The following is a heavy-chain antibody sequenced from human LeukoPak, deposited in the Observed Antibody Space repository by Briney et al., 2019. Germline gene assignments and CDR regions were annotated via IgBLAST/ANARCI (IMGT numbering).Heavy chain of an antibody. Sequence: GGSLRLSCAASGFTFSSYGMHWVRQAPGKGLEWVAVISYDESNKYYADSVKGRFTISRDNSKNTLYLQMNSLRAEDTAVYYCAKDYGDYDFYFDYWGQGTLVTVSS. V-gene: IGHV3-30*18. CDR3: AKDYGDYDFYFDY. CDR2: ISYDESNK. D-gene: IGHD4-17*01. J-gene: IGHJ4*02. CDR1: GFTFSSYG.